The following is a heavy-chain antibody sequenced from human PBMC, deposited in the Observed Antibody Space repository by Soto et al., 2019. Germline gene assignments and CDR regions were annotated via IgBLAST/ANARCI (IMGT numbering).Heavy chain of an antibody. CDR1: GYKFGSAW. J-gene: IGHJ4*02. Sequence: PGESLKISCNGVGYKFGSAWIGWVRQMPGKGLEWMGLIKPGTSDIRYSPPFRGQVTISADEAVTTAYLQWSGLKASDSAMYYCARQQNFLFDSWGQGTLVTVSS. V-gene: IGHV5-51*01. D-gene: IGHD1-7*01. CDR2: IKPGTSDI. CDR3: ARQQNFLFDS.